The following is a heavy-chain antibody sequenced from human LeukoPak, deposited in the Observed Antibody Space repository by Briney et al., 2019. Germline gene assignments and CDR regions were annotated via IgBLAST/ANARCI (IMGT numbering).Heavy chain of an antibody. D-gene: IGHD6-13*01. J-gene: IGHJ4*02. V-gene: IGHV3-23*01. CDR1: GFTFSSYA. CDR3: ARVPTRSSSPIESY. Sequence: GGSLRLSCAASGFTFSSYAMSWVRQAPGKGLEWVSAISGSGGSTYYADSVKGRFTISRDNSKNTLYLQMNSLRAEDTAVYYCARVPTRSSSPIESYWGQGTLVTVSS. CDR2: ISGSGGST.